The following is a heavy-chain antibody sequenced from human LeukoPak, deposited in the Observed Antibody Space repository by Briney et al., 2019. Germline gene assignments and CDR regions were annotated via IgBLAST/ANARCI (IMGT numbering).Heavy chain of an antibody. CDR1: GGSISSYY. D-gene: IGHD5-12*01. J-gene: IGHJ4*02. CDR2: IYTSGST. Sequence: PSETLSLTCTVSGGSISSYYWSWIRQPAGKGLEWIGRIYTSGSTNYNPSLKSRVTMSVDTSKNQFSLKLSSVTAADTAVYFCARVTGYDWESSFDYWGQGTLVTVSS. V-gene: IGHV4-4*07. CDR3: ARVTGYDWESSFDY.